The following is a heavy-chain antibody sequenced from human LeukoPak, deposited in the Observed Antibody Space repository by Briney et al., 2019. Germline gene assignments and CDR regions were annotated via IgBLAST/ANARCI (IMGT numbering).Heavy chain of an antibody. CDR2: MSYDGSNK. Sequence: GGSLRLSCAASGFTFDIYAMHWVRQAPGKGLDWVAVMSYDGSNKYYADSVKGRFTISRDNSRNTLHLQMSSLRVADTAVYYCARDQVELCSSGSCYVIDNWGPGTLVAVSS. D-gene: IGHD2-15*01. CDR3: ARDQVELCSSGSCYVIDN. CDR1: GFTFDIYA. J-gene: IGHJ4*02. V-gene: IGHV3-30*04.